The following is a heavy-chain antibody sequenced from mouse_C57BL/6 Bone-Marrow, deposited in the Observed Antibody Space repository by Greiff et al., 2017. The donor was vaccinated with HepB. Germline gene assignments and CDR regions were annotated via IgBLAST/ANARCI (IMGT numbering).Heavy chain of an antibody. CDR3: ARRTPYYFDY. CDR2: IDPSDSYT. CDR1: GYTFTSYW. V-gene: IGHV1-50*01. J-gene: IGHJ2*01. Sequence: QVQLQQSGAELVKPGASVKLSCKASGYTFTSYWMQWVKQRPGQGLEWIGEIDPSDSYTNYNQKFKGKATLTVDTSSSTAYMQLSSLTSEDSAVDYCARRTPYYFDYWGQGTTLTVSS.